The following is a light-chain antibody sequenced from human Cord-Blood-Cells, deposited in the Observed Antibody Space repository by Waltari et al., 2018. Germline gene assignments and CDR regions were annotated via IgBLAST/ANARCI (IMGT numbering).Light chain of an antibody. V-gene: IGKV4-1*01. CDR3: QQYYSTPLT. CDR1: QSVLYSSNNKNY. J-gene: IGKJ4*01. Sequence: DIVMTQSPDSLAVSLGERAPINCKSSQSVLYSSNNKNYLAWYQQKPGQPPKLHIYWASTRESGVPDRFSGSGSGTDFTLTISSLQAEDVAVYYCQQYYSTPLTFGGGTKVEIK. CDR2: WAS.